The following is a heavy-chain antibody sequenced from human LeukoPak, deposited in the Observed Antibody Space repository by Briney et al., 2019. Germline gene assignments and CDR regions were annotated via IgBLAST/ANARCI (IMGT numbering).Heavy chain of an antibody. Sequence: PSETLSLTCTVSGGSISSYYWSWIRQPPGKGLEWIGYIYYSGNTNYNPSLKSRVTISVDMSKNQFSLNLRSVTAADTAVYYCARDIAAAGGYWGQGTLVTVSS. D-gene: IGHD6-13*01. CDR2: IYYSGNT. CDR3: ARDIAAAGGY. CDR1: GGSISSYY. J-gene: IGHJ4*02. V-gene: IGHV4-59*08.